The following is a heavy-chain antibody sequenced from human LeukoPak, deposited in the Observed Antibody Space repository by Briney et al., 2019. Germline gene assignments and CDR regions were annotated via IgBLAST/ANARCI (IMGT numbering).Heavy chain of an antibody. CDR1: GGSISSGNYY. J-gene: IGHJ2*01. D-gene: IGHD4-17*01. CDR2: IYFSGST. Sequence: SETLSLTCSVSGGSISSGNYYWSWIRQHPGKGLEWIGYIYFSGSTYYNPSLTSRVTISLDTSKNQFSLKLSSVTAADTAVYYCARVISGTVTTEYFDLWGRGTLVTVSS. CDR3: ARVISGTVTTEYFDL. V-gene: IGHV4-31*03.